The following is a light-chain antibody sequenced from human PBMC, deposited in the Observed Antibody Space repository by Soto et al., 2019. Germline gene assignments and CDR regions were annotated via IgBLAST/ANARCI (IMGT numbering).Light chain of an antibody. CDR2: KAS. CDR3: QQYNNWPIT. CDR1: QSISSW. Sequence: DIQLPQSPSTLYASVGDRVTITCRASQSISSWLAWYQQKPGKAPKLLIYKASTLESAVPSRFSGSGSGTEFTLTISGLQPEEFAVYYCQQYNNWPITFGQGTRLEI. V-gene: IGKV1-5*03. J-gene: IGKJ5*01.